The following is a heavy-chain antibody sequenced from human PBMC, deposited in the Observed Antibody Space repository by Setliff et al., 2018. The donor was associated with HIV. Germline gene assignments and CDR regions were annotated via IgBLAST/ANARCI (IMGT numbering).Heavy chain of an antibody. J-gene: IGHJ4*02. D-gene: IGHD5-18*01. CDR2: MHTSGNT. CDR1: GGSISSYY. CDR3: ARDQKGYSYGYFDS. V-gene: IGHV4-4*07. Sequence: SETLSLTCTVSGGSISSYYWSWIRQPAGKGLEWIGRMHTSGNTNYNPSLKSRVTMSVDTSKNQFSLRLSSVTAADTAVYYCARDQKGYSYGYFDSWGQGTLVTV.